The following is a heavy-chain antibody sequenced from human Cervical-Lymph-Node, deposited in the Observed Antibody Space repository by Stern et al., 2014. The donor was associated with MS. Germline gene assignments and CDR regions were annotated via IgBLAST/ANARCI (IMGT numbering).Heavy chain of an antibody. CDR2: ISYDGSNT. Sequence: VQLLESGGGVVQPGRSLRLSCAASGFTFSDHAIHWVRQAPGKGLEWVAVISYDGSNTYDADSVKGRFTISRDNSKNTVYLQMNSLRAEDTAVHYCARSYGAGIMDVWGQGTTVTVSS. CDR1: GFTFSDHA. D-gene: IGHD3-10*01. J-gene: IGHJ6*02. V-gene: IGHV3-30*01. CDR3: ARSYGAGIMDV.